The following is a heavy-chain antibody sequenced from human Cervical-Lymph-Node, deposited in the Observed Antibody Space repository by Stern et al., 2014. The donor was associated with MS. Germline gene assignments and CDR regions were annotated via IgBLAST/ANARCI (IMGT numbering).Heavy chain of an antibody. CDR3: AREYCSSTSCYYNWFDP. J-gene: IGHJ5*02. D-gene: IGHD2-2*01. CDR1: GGSISSYY. Sequence: QLQLQESGPGLVKPSETLSLTCTVSGGSISSYYWSWIRQPPGKGLEWIGYIYYSGSTNYNPSLKSRVTISVDTSKNQFSLKLSSVTAADTAVYYCAREYCSSTSCYYNWFDPWGQGTLVTVSS. CDR2: IYYSGST. V-gene: IGHV4-59*01.